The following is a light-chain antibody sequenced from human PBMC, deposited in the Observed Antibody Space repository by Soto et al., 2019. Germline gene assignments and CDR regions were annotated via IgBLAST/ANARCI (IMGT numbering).Light chain of an antibody. J-gene: IGKJ4*01. CDR1: QSVSSD. V-gene: IGKV3-11*01. CDR2: DAS. Sequence: EIVLTQSPATLSLSPGERATLSCRASQSVSSDLAWYKQKPGQAPRLLIYDASNRATGIPARFSGSGSGTDFTLTISSLEPEDFAVYYCQQRSNWLLTFGGGTKVEIK. CDR3: QQRSNWLLT.